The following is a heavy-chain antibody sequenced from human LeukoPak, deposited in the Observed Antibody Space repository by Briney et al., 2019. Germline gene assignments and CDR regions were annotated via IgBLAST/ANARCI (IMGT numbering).Heavy chain of an antibody. CDR3: ARDLAPIVGAEGRWFDP. D-gene: IGHD2-15*01. J-gene: IGHJ5*02. V-gene: IGHV4-4*07. CDR2: IYTSGST. Sequence: DPSETLSLTCTVSGGSISSYYWSWVRQPAGKGLEWIWRIYTSGSTNYNPSLKSRVTMSVDTSKNQFSLKLSSVTAADTAVYYCARDLAPIVGAEGRWFDPWGQGTLVTVSS. CDR1: GGSISSYY.